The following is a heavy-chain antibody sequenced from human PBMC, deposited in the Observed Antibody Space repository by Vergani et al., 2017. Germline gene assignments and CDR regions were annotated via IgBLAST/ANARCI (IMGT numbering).Heavy chain of an antibody. CDR3: AREGMNWNYGRDAFDI. J-gene: IGHJ3*02. CDR1: GDNVSSNSVA. Sequence: QVQLQQSGPGLVKPSQTLSLTCAISGDNVSSNSVAWNWIRQSPSRGLEWLGRTYYRSKWYNDYAISVKSRITINPDTSKNQFSLQLNSVTPEDTAVYYCAREGMNWNYGRDAFDIWGPGTMVTVSS. CDR2: TYYRSKWYN. D-gene: IGHD1-7*01. V-gene: IGHV6-1*01.